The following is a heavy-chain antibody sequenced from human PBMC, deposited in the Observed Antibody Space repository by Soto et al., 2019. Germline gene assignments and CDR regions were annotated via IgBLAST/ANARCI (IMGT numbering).Heavy chain of an antibody. D-gene: IGHD3-9*01. CDR2: IKQDGSEK. V-gene: IGHV3-7*01. CDR1: EFTFSSYW. CDR3: ASRLRYFDWLLSSPHAFDI. Sequence: AGPLRHSCTASEFTFSSYWMSWVRQSPFKGLEGVSNIKQDGSEKYYVDSVKGRFTISRDNAKNSLYLQMNSLRAEDTAVYYCASRLRYFDWLLSSPHAFDIWGQGTMVTVSS. J-gene: IGHJ3*02.